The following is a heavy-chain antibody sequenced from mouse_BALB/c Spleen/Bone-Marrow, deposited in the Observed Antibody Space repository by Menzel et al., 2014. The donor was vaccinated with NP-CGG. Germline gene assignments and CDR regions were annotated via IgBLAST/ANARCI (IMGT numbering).Heavy chain of an antibody. V-gene: IGHV1-54*03. D-gene: IGHD2-3*01. J-gene: IGHJ2*01. Sequence: QVHVKQSGAELVRPGTSVKVSCKASGYAFTDYLMEWLKQRPGQGLEWFGVINPGSGSTNYNEKFKDKAQLTADKSSSTAYMQLSSLTSDDSAVYFCARYDGYFDYWGQGTILTVSS. CDR2: INPGSGST. CDR3: ARYDGYFDY. CDR1: GYAFTDYL.